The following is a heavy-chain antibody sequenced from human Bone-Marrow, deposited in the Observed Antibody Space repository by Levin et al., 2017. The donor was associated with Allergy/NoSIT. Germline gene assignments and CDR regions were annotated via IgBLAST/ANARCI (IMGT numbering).Heavy chain of an antibody. V-gene: IGHV2-5*02. CDR3: THSANTVYYYALDV. CDR2: IYWDDDK. J-gene: IGHJ6*02. CDR1: GFSLTSSGVA. Sequence: SGPTLVKPTQTLTLTCTFSGFSLTSSGVAVGWIRQPPGRALEWLALIYWDDDKRYRPSLKSRLTITKDTSKNQVVLTVTNVDPADTATYYCTHSANTVYYYALDVWGQGTTVTVSS.